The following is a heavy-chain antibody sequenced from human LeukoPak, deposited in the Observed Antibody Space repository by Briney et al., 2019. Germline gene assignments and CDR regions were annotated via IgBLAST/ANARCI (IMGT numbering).Heavy chain of an antibody. CDR2: IYPGDSDT. J-gene: IGHJ6*03. CDR3: ARVGYSNYYYYYYMDV. D-gene: IGHD4-11*01. Sequence: GESLKISCKGSGYSFTSYWIGWVRQMPGKGLEWMGIIYPGDSDTRYSPSFQGQVTISADKSTSTAYLQWSSLKASDTAMYYCARVGYSNYYYYYYMDVWGKGTTVTVSS. CDR1: GYSFTSYW. V-gene: IGHV5-51*01.